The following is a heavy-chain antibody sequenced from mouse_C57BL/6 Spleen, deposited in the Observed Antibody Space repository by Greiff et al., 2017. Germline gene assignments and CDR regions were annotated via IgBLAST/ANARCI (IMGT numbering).Heavy chain of an antibody. J-gene: IGHJ2*01. CDR3: ARRDTTVVPFDY. V-gene: IGHV1-80*01. CDR2: IYPGDGDT. CDR1: GYAFSSYW. D-gene: IGHD1-1*01. Sequence: QVRLQQSGAELVKPGASVKISCKASGYAFSSYWMNWVKQRPGKGREWIGQIYPGDGDTNYNGKFKGKATLTADKSSSTAYMQLSSLTSEDSAVYFCARRDTTVVPFDYWGQGTTLTVSS.